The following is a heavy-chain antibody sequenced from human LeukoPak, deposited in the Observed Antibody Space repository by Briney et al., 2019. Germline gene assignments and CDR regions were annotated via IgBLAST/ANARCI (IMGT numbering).Heavy chain of an antibody. CDR1: GGSISSSSYY. CDR2: IYYSGST. V-gene: IGHV4-39*07. J-gene: IGHJ4*02. D-gene: IGHD3-22*01. CDR3: ARGGKYYYDSSGYYYVVWFDY. Sequence: SETLSLTCTVSGGSISSSSYYWGWIRQPPGKGLEWIGSIYYSGSTYYNPSLKSRVTISVDTSKNQFSLKLSSVTAADTAVYYCARGGKYYYDSSGYYYVVWFDYWGQGTLVTVSS.